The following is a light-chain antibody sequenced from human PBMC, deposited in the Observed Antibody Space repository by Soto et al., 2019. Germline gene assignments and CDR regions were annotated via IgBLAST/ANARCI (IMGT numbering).Light chain of an antibody. CDR3: QQHGASIT. CDR1: QNVNNNF. CDR2: GVS. Sequence: VLTQSPRTLSLSPGERATLSCRASQNVNNNFVAGYQQKPGQAPSLLIYGVSDRATGVPDRFSGSGSGTDFTLTISRLEPEDFAGYYCQQHGASITFGGGTRVENK. V-gene: IGKV3-20*01. J-gene: IGKJ4*01.